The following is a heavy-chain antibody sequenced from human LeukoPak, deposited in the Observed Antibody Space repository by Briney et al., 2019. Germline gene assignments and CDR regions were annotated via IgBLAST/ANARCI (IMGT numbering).Heavy chain of an antibody. CDR1: GFTFSSYG. J-gene: IGHJ6*02. CDR2: ISYDGSNK. CDR3: AKGYYDILTGHSPGMDV. Sequence: GRSLRLSCAASGFTFSSYGMHWVRQAPGKGLEWVAVISYDGSNKYYADSVKGRFTISRDNSKNTLYLQMNSLRAEDTAVYYCAKGYYDILTGHSPGMDVWGQETTVTVSS. V-gene: IGHV3-30*18. D-gene: IGHD3-9*01.